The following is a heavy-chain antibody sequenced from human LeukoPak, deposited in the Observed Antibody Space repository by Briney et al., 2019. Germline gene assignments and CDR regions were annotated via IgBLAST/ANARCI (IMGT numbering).Heavy chain of an antibody. Sequence: GGSLRLSCAASGFTFSSYAMSWVRQAPGKGLEWVSVITSSGGSTYYADSVNGRFTTSRDNSKNTVYVQMNSLRAEDTAVYYCAKGMKTIDYWGQGTLVTVSS. CDR2: ITSSGGST. CDR1: GFTFSSYA. V-gene: IGHV3-23*01. J-gene: IGHJ4*02. CDR3: AKGMKTIDY.